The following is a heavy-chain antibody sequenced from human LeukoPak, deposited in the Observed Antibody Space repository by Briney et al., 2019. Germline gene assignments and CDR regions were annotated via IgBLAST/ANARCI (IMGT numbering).Heavy chain of an antibody. Sequence: GASVKVSCKASGLTFTSYYIHWVRQAPGRGLEWMGKINPSGTITTYAPKYQGRVTVTKDTSTNTVYMELCSLRSDDTAVYYCALIAPPHNWGQGTLVTVSS. CDR2: INPSGTIT. J-gene: IGHJ4*02. CDR1: GLTFTSYY. CDR3: ALIAPPHN. D-gene: IGHD6-13*01. V-gene: IGHV1-46*01.